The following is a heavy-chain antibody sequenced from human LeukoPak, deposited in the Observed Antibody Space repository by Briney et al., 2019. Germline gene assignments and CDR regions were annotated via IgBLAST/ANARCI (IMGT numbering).Heavy chain of an antibody. D-gene: IGHD1-26*01. CDR1: GFTFSSYG. Sequence: PGGTLRLSCVASGFTFSSYGMNWVRQAPGKGLEWVSAISGSGGSTYYADSVKGRFTISRDNSKNMLYLQMNSLRAEDTAVYYCAKVRRRGSYLGSDAFDIWGQGTMVTVSS. CDR3: AKVRRRGSYLGSDAFDI. CDR2: ISGSGGST. V-gene: IGHV3-23*01. J-gene: IGHJ3*02.